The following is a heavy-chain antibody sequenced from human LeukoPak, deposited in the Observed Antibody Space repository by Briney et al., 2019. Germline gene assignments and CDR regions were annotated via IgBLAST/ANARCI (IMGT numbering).Heavy chain of an antibody. CDR3: ARHYYYGSGSYCWFDP. CDR2: IYYSGST. CDR1: GGSISSSIYY. Sequence: SETLSLTCTVSGGSISSSIYYWGWIRQPPGKGLEWIGSIYYSGSTYYNPSLKSRVTISVDTSKNQFSLKLSSVTAADTAVYYCARHYYYGSGSYCWFDPWGQGTLVTVSS. V-gene: IGHV4-39*01. J-gene: IGHJ5*02. D-gene: IGHD3-10*01.